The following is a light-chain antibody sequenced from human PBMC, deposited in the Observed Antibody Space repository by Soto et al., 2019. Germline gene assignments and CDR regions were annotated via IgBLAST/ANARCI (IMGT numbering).Light chain of an antibody. CDR2: DVS. CDR3: SSYTSSRTYI. CDR1: SSDVGGYNY. Sequence: SELGRVGSVSRSRWQPNHITKTGTSSDVGGYNYVSWYQQHPGKAPKLIFYDVSNRPSGVSNRFSGSKSGNTASLTISGLQAEDEADYYCSSYTSSRTYIFGTGTKSPS. V-gene: IGLV2-14*03. J-gene: IGLJ1*01.